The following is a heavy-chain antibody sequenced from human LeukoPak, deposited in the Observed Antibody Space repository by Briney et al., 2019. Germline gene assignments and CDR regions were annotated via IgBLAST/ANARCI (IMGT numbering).Heavy chain of an antibody. J-gene: IGHJ4*02. Sequence: SETLSLTCTVSGASISSFYWTWIRQPAGKGLEWIGLIYSSGSTNYNPSLKSRVTMSVDTSKNQFSLKLSSVTAADTAVYYCARGGVGAILDYWGQGTLVTVSS. CDR2: IYSSGST. CDR3: ARGGVGAILDY. CDR1: GASISSFY. D-gene: IGHD1-26*01. V-gene: IGHV4-4*07.